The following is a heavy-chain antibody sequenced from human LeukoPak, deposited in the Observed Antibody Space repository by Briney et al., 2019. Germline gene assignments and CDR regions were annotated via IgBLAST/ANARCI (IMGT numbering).Heavy chain of an antibody. V-gene: IGHV3-15*01. CDR2: IKSKTSGGTT. Sequence: GGSLRLSCAASGFIFSNAWMSWVRQAPGRGLEWVGRIKSKTSGGTTDYAAPVKDRFTISRDDSKNTLYLQMNSLQTEDTAVYYCTTEGYTYGFHAMAVWGQGTTVTVSS. CDR3: TTEGYTYGFHAMAV. CDR1: GFIFSNAW. D-gene: IGHD5-18*01. J-gene: IGHJ6*02.